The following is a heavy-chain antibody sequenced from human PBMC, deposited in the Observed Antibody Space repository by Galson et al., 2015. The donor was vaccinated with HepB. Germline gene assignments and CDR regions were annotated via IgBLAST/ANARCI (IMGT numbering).Heavy chain of an antibody. D-gene: IGHD4/OR15-4a*01. J-gene: IGHJ6*02. CDR3: ARDKTIYGMDV. V-gene: IGHV4-61*01. Sequence: LSLTCTVSGGSVSSGSYYWSWIRQPPGKGLEWIGYIYYSGSTNYNPSLKSRVTISVDTSKNQFSLKLSSVTAADTAVYYCARDKTIYGMDVWGQGTTVTVSS. CDR1: GGSVSSGSYY. CDR2: IYYSGST.